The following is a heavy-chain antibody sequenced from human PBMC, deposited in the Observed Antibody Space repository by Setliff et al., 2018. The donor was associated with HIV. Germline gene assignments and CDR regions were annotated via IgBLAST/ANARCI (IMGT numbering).Heavy chain of an antibody. CDR1: GFTFRKYD. CDR3: GRDRLSLKMGGDY. D-gene: IGHD3-16*01. Sequence: GGSLRLSCAASGFTFRKYDMSWLRQAPGKGLEWVADISGISDKIKYVDSVKGRFTISRDNANSSLYLQMNSLRAEDTAVYYCGRDRLSLKMGGDYWGQGTLVTVSS. CDR2: ISGISDKI. J-gene: IGHJ4*02. V-gene: IGHV3-11*06.